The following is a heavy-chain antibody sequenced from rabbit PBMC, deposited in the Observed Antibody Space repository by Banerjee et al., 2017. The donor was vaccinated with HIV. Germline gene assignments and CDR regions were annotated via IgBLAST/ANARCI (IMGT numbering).Heavy chain of an antibody. V-gene: IGHV1S40*01. J-gene: IGHJ4*01. D-gene: IGHD4-1*01. CDR1: EFSFSSSHY. CDR3: ARAYSSGWGHFNL. CDR2: IYAGSSGST. Sequence: QSLEESGGDLVKPGASLTLTCTASEFSFSSSHYMCWVRQAPGKGLEWIACIYAGSSGSTYYASWAKGRFTISKTSSTTVTLQMTSLTAADTATYFCARAYSSGWGHFNLWGPGTLVTVS.